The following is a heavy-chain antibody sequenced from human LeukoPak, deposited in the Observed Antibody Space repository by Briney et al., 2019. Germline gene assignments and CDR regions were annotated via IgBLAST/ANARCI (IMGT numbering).Heavy chain of an antibody. CDR3: ARHYYASGSYYNDY. D-gene: IGHD3-10*01. J-gene: IGHJ4*02. V-gene: IGHV5-51*01. CDR1: GYSFSSYW. CDR2: IYPGDSDT. Sequence: GESLQISCKGSGYSFSSYWIGWVRQLPGKGLEWMGIIYPGDSDTRYSPSFQGQVTISADKSISTAYLQWSSLKASDTAMYYCARHYYASGSYYNDYWGQGTLVTVSS.